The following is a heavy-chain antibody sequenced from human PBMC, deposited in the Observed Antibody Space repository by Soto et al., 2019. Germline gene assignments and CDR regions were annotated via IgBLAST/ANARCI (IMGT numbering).Heavy chain of an antibody. J-gene: IGHJ4*02. D-gene: IGHD3-22*01. V-gene: IGHV4-30-4*01. CDR1: GDSMNKADYF. CDR2: ISYSGST. Sequence: SETLSLTCSVSGDSMNKADYFWTWIRQPPGKGLQWIGYISYSGSTFYNPSLKTRLTMSVDTSKKQFSVRLRSVTAADTAVYYCARDRAHFYESSGRLDLWGQGMLVTVSS. CDR3: ARDRAHFYESSGRLDL.